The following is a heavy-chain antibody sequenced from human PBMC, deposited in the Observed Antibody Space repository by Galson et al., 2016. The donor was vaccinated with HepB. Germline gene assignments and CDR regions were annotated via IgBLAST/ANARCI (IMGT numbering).Heavy chain of an antibody. CDR1: GFTFFTYG. V-gene: IGHV3-33*01. D-gene: IGHD2-21*01. CDR3: ARGGTYCGGDCYYYMDV. J-gene: IGHJ6*03. CDR2: IWYDGSNK. Sequence: SLRLSCAASGFTFFTYGMHWVRQAPGKGLEWVAVIWYDGSNKYCADSAKGRFTISRDNSKNTLYLQMNSLRAEDTAVYYCARGGTYCGGDCYYYMDVWGKWTTVTVSS.